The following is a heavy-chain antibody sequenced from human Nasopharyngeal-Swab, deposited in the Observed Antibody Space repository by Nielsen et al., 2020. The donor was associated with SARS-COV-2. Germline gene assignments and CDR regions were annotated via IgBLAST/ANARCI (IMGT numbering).Heavy chain of an antibody. CDR1: GFTFSSYA. D-gene: IGHD4/OR15-4a*01. Sequence: GGSLRLSCAASGFTFSSYAMHWVRQAPGKGLEWVAVISYDGSNKYYADSVKGRFTISRDNSKNTLYPQMNSLRAEDTAVYYCAKDVHADYGGIDYWGQGILVTVSS. CDR2: ISYDGSNK. J-gene: IGHJ4*02. CDR3: AKDVHADYGGIDY. V-gene: IGHV3-30-3*01.